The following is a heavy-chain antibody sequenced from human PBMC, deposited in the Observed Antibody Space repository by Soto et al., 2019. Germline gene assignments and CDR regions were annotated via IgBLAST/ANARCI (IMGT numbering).Heavy chain of an antibody. CDR3: ASGATYYYDSSGYNYFDY. J-gene: IGHJ4*02. CDR1: GFTFSSYG. D-gene: IGHD3-22*01. V-gene: IGHV3-33*01. CDR2: IWYDGSNK. Sequence: QPGGSLRLSCAASGFTFSSYGMHWVRQAPGKGLEWVAVIWYDGSNKYYADSVKGRFTISRDNSKNTLYLQMSSLRAEDTAVYYCASGATYYYDSSGYNYFDYWGQGTLVTVSS.